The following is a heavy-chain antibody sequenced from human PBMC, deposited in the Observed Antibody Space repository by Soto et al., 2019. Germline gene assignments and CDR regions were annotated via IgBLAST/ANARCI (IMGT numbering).Heavy chain of an antibody. V-gene: IGHV2-5*01. D-gene: IGHD2-2*03. CDR1: GFSLSTGAVG. CDR2: VYYNDDI. J-gene: IGHJ4*02. Sequence: SGPTLVNPTQTLTLTCTFSGFSLSTGAVGVGWIRQPPGEALEWLALVYYNDDIRYSPSLKDRLTITKDTSKNQVVLTLANMGIMPTPTSFCAPGRSVGSTYYLQYWSPGTLVVASS. CDR3: APGRSVGSTYYLQY.